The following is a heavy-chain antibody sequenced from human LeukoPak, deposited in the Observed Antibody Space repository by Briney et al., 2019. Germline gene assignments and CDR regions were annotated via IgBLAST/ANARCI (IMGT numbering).Heavy chain of an antibody. Sequence: ASVKVSYKASGFTFSDSAMQWVRQARGQRPEWIGWILVGSGSTNYAQKFQERVSITSDMSTSTVHMELSGLRSEDTALYYCTTDTVAVSGKPFDCWGQGTLVTVSS. D-gene: IGHD6-19*01. CDR1: GFTFSDSA. CDR3: TTDTVAVSGKPFDC. V-gene: IGHV1-58*02. J-gene: IGHJ4*02. CDR2: ILVGSGST.